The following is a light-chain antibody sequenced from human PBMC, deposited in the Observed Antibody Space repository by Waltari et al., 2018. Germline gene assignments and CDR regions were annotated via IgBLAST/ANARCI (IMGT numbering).Light chain of an antibody. Sequence: DIVLTQSPGTLSVSPGARATLSCRASQSVRRTLGWYQQKPGQAPRLLIYDASTRATGVPDRFSGSGFGTDFSLTISRLEPEDFAVYYCQKYGTLPATFGQGTKVEIK. CDR1: QSVRRT. CDR3: QKYGTLPAT. J-gene: IGKJ1*01. CDR2: DAS. V-gene: IGKV3-20*01.